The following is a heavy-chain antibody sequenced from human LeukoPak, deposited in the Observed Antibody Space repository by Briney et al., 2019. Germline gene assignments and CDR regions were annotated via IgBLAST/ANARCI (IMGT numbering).Heavy chain of an antibody. Sequence: GGSLRPSCAASGFTFSGSAMHWVRQASGKGLEWVGRIRSKANSYATAYAASVKGRFTISRDDSKNTAYLQMNSLKTEDTAVYYCTRPRENWWDAFDIWGQGTMVTVSS. CDR2: IRSKANSYAT. D-gene: IGHD2-8*02. CDR3: TRPRENWWDAFDI. CDR1: GFTFSGSA. V-gene: IGHV3-73*01. J-gene: IGHJ3*02.